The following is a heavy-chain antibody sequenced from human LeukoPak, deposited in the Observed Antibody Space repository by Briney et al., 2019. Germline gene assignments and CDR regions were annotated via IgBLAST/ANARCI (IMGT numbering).Heavy chain of an antibody. D-gene: IGHD5-12*01. CDR2: TYYRSKWYN. Sequence: SQTLSLTCAISGDSVSSNSAAWNWIRQSPSRGLEWLGRTYYRSKWYNDYAVSVKSRITINPDTSKNQFSLQLNSVTPEDTAVCYCARVVRPSGYDRNYYYYYGMDVWGQGTTVTVSS. CDR1: GDSVSSNSAA. CDR3: ARVVRPSGYDRNYYYYYGMDV. V-gene: IGHV6-1*01. J-gene: IGHJ6*02.